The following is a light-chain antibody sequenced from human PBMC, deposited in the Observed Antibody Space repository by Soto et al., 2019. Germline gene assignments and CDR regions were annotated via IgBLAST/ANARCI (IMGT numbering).Light chain of an antibody. Sequence: EIVLTQSPGTLSLSPGERATLYCRASQSVGSNYLAWYQQKPGQAPRVLIYGASSRATGILDRFSGSGSGADFTLTISRLEPEDFSVYYCQQYTTSPFTFGPGTKVDI. CDR3: QQYTTSPFT. J-gene: IGKJ3*01. CDR2: GAS. V-gene: IGKV3-20*01. CDR1: QSVGSNY.